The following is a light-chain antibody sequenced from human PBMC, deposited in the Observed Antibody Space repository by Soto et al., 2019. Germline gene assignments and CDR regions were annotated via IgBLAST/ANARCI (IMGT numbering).Light chain of an antibody. CDR2: AAS. CDR1: QGISSY. J-gene: IGKJ5*01. Sequence: IPLTQSPSSLSASVGDRVTITCRASQGISSYLAWYQQKPGKAPKLLIYAASTLQSRVPSRFSGSGSGTDFTLTISSLQPEDFATYYCQQLNSYLPTFGQGTRLEIK. V-gene: IGKV1-9*01. CDR3: QQLNSYLPT.